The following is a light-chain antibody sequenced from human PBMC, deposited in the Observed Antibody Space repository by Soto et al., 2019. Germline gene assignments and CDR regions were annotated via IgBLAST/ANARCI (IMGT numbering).Light chain of an antibody. V-gene: IGKV1-39*01. CDR1: QSVARH. Sequence: DIQMTQSPSSLSASIGDRVTIPCRTSQSVARHLNWYQQKLGTAPKLLIYAEFTLQSGVPSRFSGSGSGTDFALTISSLQPEDFATYYCQQSYITPFTFGPGTKVDIK. CDR2: AEF. CDR3: QQSYITPFT. J-gene: IGKJ3*01.